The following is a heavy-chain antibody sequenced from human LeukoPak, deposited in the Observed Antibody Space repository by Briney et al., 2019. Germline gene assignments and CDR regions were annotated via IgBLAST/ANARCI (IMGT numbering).Heavy chain of an antibody. V-gene: IGHV4-34*01. CDR1: GGSFSGYY. J-gene: IGHJ5*02. D-gene: IGHD2-2*02. CDR2: INHSGST. CDR3: ARGRDKLGYCSSTSCYRQYNWFDP. Sequence: SETLSLTCAVYGGSFSGYYWSWIRQPPGKGLEWVGEINHSGSTNYNPSLKSRVTISVDTSKNQFSLKLSSVTAADTAVYYCARGRDKLGYCSSTSCYRQYNWFDPWGQGTLVTVSS.